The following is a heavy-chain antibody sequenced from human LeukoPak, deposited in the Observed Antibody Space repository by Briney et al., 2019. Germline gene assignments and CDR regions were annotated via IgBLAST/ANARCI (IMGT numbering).Heavy chain of an antibody. V-gene: IGHV3-74*01. J-gene: IGHJ3*02. CDR3: LTIVETTFDAFDI. CDR2: INPDDKSA. Sequence: PGGSLRLSCAASGFTFSKYWLHWLRQAPGKGLVWVSRINPDDKSASYADSVKGRFTIARDDARKTLYLQMNSLRAEDTAVYYCLTIVETTFDAFDIWGQGTMATVS. D-gene: IGHD2/OR15-2a*01. CDR1: GFTFSKYW.